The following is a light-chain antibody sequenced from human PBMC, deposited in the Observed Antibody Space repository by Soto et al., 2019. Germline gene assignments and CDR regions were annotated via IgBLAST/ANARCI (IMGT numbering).Light chain of an antibody. J-gene: IGKJ3*01. Sequence: DIQMTQSPSSLSAFVGDRVTITCRASQTIIRYLNWYQQKPGRAPNLLIYAASSLQSGVPSRFSGSGFGTEFTLTITSLQPEDFATYYCQQSYSTLFTFGPGTKVEIK. CDR3: QQSYSTLFT. CDR2: AAS. CDR1: QTIIRY. V-gene: IGKV1-39*01.